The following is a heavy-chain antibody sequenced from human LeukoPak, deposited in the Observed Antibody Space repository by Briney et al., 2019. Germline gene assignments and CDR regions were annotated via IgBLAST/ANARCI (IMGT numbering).Heavy chain of an antibody. Sequence: GGSQRLSCAASGFTFSSYLMSWVRQAPGKGLEWVANMKQDGSEKYYVDSVKGRFTISRDNAKNSLYLQMNSLRAEDTAVYYCAKFGAAKYYYYGTYVWGQGTTVTVSS. CDR3: AKFGAAKYYYYGTYV. J-gene: IGHJ6*02. V-gene: IGHV3-7*01. D-gene: IGHD3-10*01. CDR2: MKQDGSEK. CDR1: GFTFSSYL.